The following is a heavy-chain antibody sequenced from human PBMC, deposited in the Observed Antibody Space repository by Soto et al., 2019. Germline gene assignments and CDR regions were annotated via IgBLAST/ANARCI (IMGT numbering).Heavy chain of an antibody. CDR2: ISSSSSTI. D-gene: IGHD4-17*01. CDR1: GFTFSSYS. V-gene: IGHV3-48*01. Sequence: EVQLVESGGGLVRPGGSLRLSCAASGFTFSSYSMNWVRQAPGKGLEWVSYISSSSSTIYYADSVKGRFTISRDNSKNSLYLQMNSLRAEDTAVYYCAGTPYGDYVGLDYWGQGTLVTVSS. CDR3: AGTPYGDYVGLDY. J-gene: IGHJ4*02.